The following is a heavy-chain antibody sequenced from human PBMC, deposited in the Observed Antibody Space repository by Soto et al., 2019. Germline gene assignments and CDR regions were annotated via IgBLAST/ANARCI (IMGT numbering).Heavy chain of an antibody. Sequence: GGSLRLSCAASGFTFSTYAMSWVRQAPGKGLEWVSKIIHSGDSTYYADSVKGRFTISRDNSKNTVYLQMNSLRAEDTAVYYCATGQRLGYWGQGTLVTVSS. D-gene: IGHD6-25*01. J-gene: IGHJ4*02. CDR1: GFTFSTYA. CDR3: ATGQRLGY. CDR2: IIHSGDST. V-gene: IGHV3-23*01.